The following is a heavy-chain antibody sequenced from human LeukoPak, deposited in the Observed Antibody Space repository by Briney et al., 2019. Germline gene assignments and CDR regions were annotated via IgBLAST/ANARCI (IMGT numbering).Heavy chain of an antibody. CDR1: GFTFSSYG. CDR2: IRYDGSNK. J-gene: IGHJ4*02. CDR3: AKDGHIVATTHYFDY. V-gene: IGHV3-30*02. D-gene: IGHD5-12*01. Sequence: SGGSLRLSCAASGFTFSSYGMHWVRQAPGKGLEWVAFIRYDGSNKYYADSVKGRFTISRDNSKNTLYLQMNSLRAEDTAVYYCAKDGHIVATTHYFDYWGQGTLVTVSS.